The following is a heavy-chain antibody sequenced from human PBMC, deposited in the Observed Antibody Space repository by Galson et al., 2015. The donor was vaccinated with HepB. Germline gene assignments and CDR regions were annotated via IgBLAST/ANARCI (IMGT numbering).Heavy chain of an antibody. CDR1: GFTFSSYA. D-gene: IGHD6-13*01. V-gene: IGHV3-30*04. J-gene: IGHJ4*02. CDR2: ISYDGSNK. CDR3: ARDAQASSSWPVAVLFAY. Sequence: SLRLSCAASGFTFSSYAMHWVRQAPGKGLEWVAVISYDGSNKYYADSVKGRFTISRDNSKNTLYLQMNSLRAEDTAVYYCARDAQASSSWPVAVLFAYWGQGTLVTVSS.